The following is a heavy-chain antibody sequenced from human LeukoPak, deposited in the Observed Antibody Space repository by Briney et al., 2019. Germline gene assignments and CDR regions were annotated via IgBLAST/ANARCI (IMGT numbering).Heavy chain of an antibody. CDR3: ARFVTESGTRSFDC. V-gene: IGHV3-23*01. J-gene: IGHJ4*02. Sequence: GGSLRLSCAASGFTFSSYAMSWVRQAPGKGLEWVSVTSVGGTSTSYADSVKGRFTISRDRSKDTLYLQMDSLGAEDTAIYYCARFVTESGTRSFDCWGQGTLVTVSP. CDR2: TSVGGTST. CDR1: GFTFSSYA. D-gene: IGHD6-13*01.